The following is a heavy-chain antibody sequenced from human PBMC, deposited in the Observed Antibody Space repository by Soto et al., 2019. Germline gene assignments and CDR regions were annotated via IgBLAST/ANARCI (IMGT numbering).Heavy chain of an antibody. CDR2: IYTSGST. D-gene: IGHD4-17*01. CDR3: ARDQGKRGWDDYGDLFLTNWFDP. V-gene: IGHV4-4*07. CDR1: GGSISSDY. J-gene: IGHJ5*02. Sequence: SETLSLTCTVSGGSISSDYWSWIRQPAGKGLESIGRIYTSGSTNYNPSLKSRVTMSVDTSKNQFSLKLSSVAAADTAVYYCARDQGKRGWDDYGDLFLTNWFDPWGQGTLVTVSS.